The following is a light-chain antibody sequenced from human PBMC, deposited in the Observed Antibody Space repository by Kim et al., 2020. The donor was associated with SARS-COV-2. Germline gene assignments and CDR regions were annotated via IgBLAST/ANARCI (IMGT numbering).Light chain of an antibody. Sequence: EIVMTQSPATLSMSPGERATLSCRASQSVNSHLAWYQQKPGQAPRPLIYDASTRATGLPARFSGSGSGTEFTLTISSLQSEDFAVYYCQQYYDWPLTFGGGTKLEIK. CDR2: DAS. CDR1: QSVNSH. J-gene: IGKJ4*01. CDR3: QQYYDWPLT. V-gene: IGKV3-15*01.